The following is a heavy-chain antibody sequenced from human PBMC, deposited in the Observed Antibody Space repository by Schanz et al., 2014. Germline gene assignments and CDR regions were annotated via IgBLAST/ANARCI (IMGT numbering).Heavy chain of an antibody. Sequence: VQLLESGGGLVQPGGSLRLSCTASGFTFSSYSMNWVRQAPGKGLEWVALVSSDGNNDYYTDSVKGRFTISRDNSKNTVHLQMNSLRAEDTAVYYCARPALWFGDNCFDPWGQGTLVTVSS. V-gene: IGHV3-30*03. CDR3: ARPALWFGDNCFDP. J-gene: IGHJ5*02. D-gene: IGHD3-10*01. CDR1: GFTFSSYS. CDR2: VSSDGNND.